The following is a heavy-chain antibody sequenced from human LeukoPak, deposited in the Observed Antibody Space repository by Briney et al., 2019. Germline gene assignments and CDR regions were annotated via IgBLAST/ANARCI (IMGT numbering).Heavy chain of an antibody. D-gene: IGHD1-14*01. V-gene: IGHV1-3*01. CDR3: AGVKVQDHGIYYYGMDV. CDR2: INAGNGNT. Sequence: ASVTVSCTASGYTFTSYAMHWVRQAPGQRLEWMGWINAGNGNTKYSQKFQGRVTITRDTSASTAYMELSSLRSEDTAVYYCAGVKVQDHGIYYYGMDVWGQGTTVTVSS. J-gene: IGHJ6*02. CDR1: GYTFTSYA.